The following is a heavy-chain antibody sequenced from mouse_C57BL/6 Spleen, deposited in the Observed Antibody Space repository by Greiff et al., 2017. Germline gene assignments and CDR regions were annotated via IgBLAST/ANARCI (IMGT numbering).Heavy chain of an antibody. Sequence: VQLQQPGAELVRPGSSVKLSCKASGYTFTSYWMDWVKQRPGQGLEWIGNIYPSDSETHYNQKFKDKATLTVDKSSSTAYMQLSSLTSEDSAVYYCARKDNWDYFDYWGQGTTLTVSS. V-gene: IGHV1-61*01. J-gene: IGHJ2*01. CDR3: ARKDNWDYFDY. CDR2: IYPSDSET. CDR1: GYTFTSYW. D-gene: IGHD4-1*01.